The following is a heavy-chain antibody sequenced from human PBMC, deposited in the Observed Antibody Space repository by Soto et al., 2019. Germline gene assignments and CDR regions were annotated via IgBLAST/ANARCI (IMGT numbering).Heavy chain of an antibody. CDR2: IYPGDSDT. D-gene: IGHD2-2*01. CDR1: GYSFTSYW. J-gene: IGHJ4*02. Sequence: GESLKISCKGSGYSFTSYWIGWVRQMPGKGLEWMGIIYPGDSDTRYSPSFQGQVTISADKSISTAYLQWSSLKASDTAMYYCARGRVDGYQLLKTFDYWGQGTLVTVSS. V-gene: IGHV5-51*01. CDR3: ARGRVDGYQLLKTFDY.